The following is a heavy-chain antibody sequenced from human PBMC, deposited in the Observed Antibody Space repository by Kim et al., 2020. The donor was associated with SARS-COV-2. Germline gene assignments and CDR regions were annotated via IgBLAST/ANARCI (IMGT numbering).Heavy chain of an antibody. CDR1: GGSISSSSYY. V-gene: IGHV4-39*01. CDR3: ARLNTDYGNLVLGY. J-gene: IGHJ4*02. CDR2: IYYSCST. Sequence: SETLSLTCTVSGGSISSSSYYWGWILHPPGKVLEWIWSIYYSCSTYYNPSLNIRVTISVDTSKNQFSLKLSSVTAADTAVYYCARLNTDYGNLVLGYWGQGTLVTVSS. D-gene: IGHD4-17*01.